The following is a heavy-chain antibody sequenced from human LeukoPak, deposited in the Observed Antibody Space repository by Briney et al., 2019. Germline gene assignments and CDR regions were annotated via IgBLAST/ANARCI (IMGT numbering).Heavy chain of an antibody. V-gene: IGHV1-8*01. D-gene: IGHD7-27*01. Sequence: ASVKVSCKASGYTFTSYDINWGRQATGEGGEWMGWMNPNSGNTGYAQKFQGRVTMTRNTSRSTAYMELSSLRSEDTAVYYCARGWDYYYYYMDVWGKGTTVTVSS. CDR1: GYTFTSYD. J-gene: IGHJ6*03. CDR3: ARGWDYYYYYMDV. CDR2: MNPNSGNT.